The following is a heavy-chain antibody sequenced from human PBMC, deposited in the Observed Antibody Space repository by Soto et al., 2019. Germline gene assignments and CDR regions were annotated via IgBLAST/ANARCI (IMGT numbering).Heavy chain of an antibody. CDR1: GFTFGDYA. V-gene: IGHV3-49*04. J-gene: IGHJ4*02. CDR2: IRSKAYGGTT. CDR3: TRDRYYTYYYDSSGEPTFDY. D-gene: IGHD3-22*01. Sequence: SLRLACTASGFTFGDYAMSWVREAPGKGWVWGGLIRSKAYGGTTEYPASVKGRFTISRDDSKSIAYLQMNRLQSEYTAVYYCTRDRYYTYYYDSSGEPTFDYWGEEPLVTVSS.